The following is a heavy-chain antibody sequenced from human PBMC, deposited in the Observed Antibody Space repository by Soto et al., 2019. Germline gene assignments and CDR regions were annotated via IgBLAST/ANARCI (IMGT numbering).Heavy chain of an antibody. Sequence: KPSETLSLTCTLSGGAINDHYWSFIRQPPGKGLEWIGYIYYNGNTNYNPSLESRVTISVDRSRNQFSLSLTSLTAADTAVYYCARVRTGYFDYCGRGDLVTVSS. CDR1: GGAINDHY. CDR3: ARVRTGYFDY. J-gene: IGHJ4*02. D-gene: IGHD3-9*01. V-gene: IGHV4-59*11. CDR2: IYYNGNT.